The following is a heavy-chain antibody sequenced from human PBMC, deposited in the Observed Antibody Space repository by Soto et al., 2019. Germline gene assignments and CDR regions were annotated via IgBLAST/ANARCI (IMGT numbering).Heavy chain of an antibody. CDR1: EGSITNYY. CDR2: IYYTGIS. Sequence: PSETLSLTCTVSEGSITNYYWSWIRQPPGKGLEWIGYIYYTGISNYNPSLKSRVTMSLDTSKKQFSLRLSSVTTADTAVYFCARGYSKGLLPHFDYWGQGILVTVSS. J-gene: IGHJ4*02. CDR3: ARGYSKGLLPHFDY. V-gene: IGHV4-59*01. D-gene: IGHD4-4*01.